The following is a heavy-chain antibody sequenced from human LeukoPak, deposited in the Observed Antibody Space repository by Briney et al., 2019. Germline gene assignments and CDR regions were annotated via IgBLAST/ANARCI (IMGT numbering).Heavy chain of an antibody. D-gene: IGHD5-12*01. J-gene: IGHJ4*02. Sequence: SETLSLTCTVSGGSISSGGYFWSWIRQHPGKGLEWIGYIYYSGSTNYNPSLQSRVNISEDTSKKQFSLKLTSVTTADTAVYYCAREVYSGYDSTYYFDYWGQGTLVTVSS. CDR2: IYYSGST. CDR1: GGSISSGGYF. V-gene: IGHV4-61*08. CDR3: AREVYSGYDSTYYFDY.